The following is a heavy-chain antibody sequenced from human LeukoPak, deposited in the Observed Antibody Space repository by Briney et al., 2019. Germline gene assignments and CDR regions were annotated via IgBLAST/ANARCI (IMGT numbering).Heavy chain of an antibody. CDR1: GYTFNDFY. CDR2: INPSSGGT. J-gene: IGHJ4*02. Sequence: GASVKVSCKASGYTFNDFYFHWVRQAPGQGLEWMGWINPSSGGTNYAQKFRGRVTMTSDTSISTAYMELSRLSSDDTAVYYCASISSSYYYFDYWGQGTLVTVSS. D-gene: IGHD6-13*01. V-gene: IGHV1-2*02. CDR3: ASISSSYYYFDY.